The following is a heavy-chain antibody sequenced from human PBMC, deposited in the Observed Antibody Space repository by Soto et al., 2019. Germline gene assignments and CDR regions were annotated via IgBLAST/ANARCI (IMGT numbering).Heavy chain of an antibody. CDR1: GFSLSTSGVS. CDR2: IYWDDDK. J-gene: IGHJ4*02. V-gene: IGHV2-5*02. Sequence: QITLKESGPTLVKPTQTLTLTCTFSGFSLSTSGVSVGWIRQPPGKALEWLVVIYWDDDKRYRPSLKSRLTITKDTSKNQVVLTMTNMDPVDTATYYCAHRFSLWGGRGYSSYWGQGTLVTVSS. D-gene: IGHD5-18*01. CDR3: AHRFSLWGGRGYSSY.